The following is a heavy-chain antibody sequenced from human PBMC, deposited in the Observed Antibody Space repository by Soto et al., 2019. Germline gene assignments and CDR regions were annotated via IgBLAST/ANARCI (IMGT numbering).Heavy chain of an antibody. CDR1: GGSFSGYY. CDR3: ARDKITGLFDY. V-gene: IGHV4-34*01. CDR2: INHSGST. J-gene: IGHJ4*02. D-gene: IGHD2-8*02. Sequence: QVQLQQWGAGLLKPSETLSLTCAVYGGSFSGYYWTWIRQPPGTGLEWIGEINHSGSTNYNPSLKSRVTISVDTSNNQFSLKLPSVTAPATAVYYCARDKITGLFDYWGQGTLVTVSS.